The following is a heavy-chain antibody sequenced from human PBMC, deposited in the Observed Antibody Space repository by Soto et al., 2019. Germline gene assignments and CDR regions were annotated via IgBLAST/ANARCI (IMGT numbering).Heavy chain of an antibody. CDR1: GFTFANYA. CDR3: AKTGAPTGWDYYFDH. J-gene: IGHJ4*02. V-gene: IGHV3-23*01. CDR2: ISGSGGNT. Sequence: EVQLLESGGGLVQPGGSLRLSCAASGFTFANYATGWVRQAPGKGLECVSTISGSGGNTYYADSVKGRFTISSDSSKDTLYLQMNSLRAEDTAVYYCAKTGAPTGWDYYFDHWGRGTLVTVSA. D-gene: IGHD6-19*01.